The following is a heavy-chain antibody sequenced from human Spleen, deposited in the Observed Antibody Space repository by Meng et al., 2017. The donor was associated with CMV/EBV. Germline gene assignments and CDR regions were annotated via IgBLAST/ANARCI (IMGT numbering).Heavy chain of an antibody. D-gene: IGHD5-18*01. V-gene: IGHV3-23*01. CDR2: ITGSAGST. J-gene: IGHJ4*02. CDR1: AFTFSSYA. CDR3: ARNSYGEHFDY. Sequence: GGSLRLSCAASAFTFSSYAMSWVRQAPGKGLEWVSSITGSAGSTYYADSVKGRFTISRDNSKNTLYLQMNSLRAEDTAVYYCARNSYGEHFDYWGQGTLVTVS.